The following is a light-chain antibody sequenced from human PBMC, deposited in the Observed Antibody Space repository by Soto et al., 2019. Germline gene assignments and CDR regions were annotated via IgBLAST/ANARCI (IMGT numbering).Light chain of an antibody. CDR3: NSYTSSRTWV. V-gene: IGLV2-14*01. J-gene: IGLJ3*02. CDR2: EVS. CDR1: SSDVGGHKY. Sequence: QSALTQPASVSGSPGQSITISCTGTSSDVGGHKYVSWYQQHPGKAPKLMIYEVSRRPSGVSHRFSGSKSGNTASLTISGLQAEDEADYYCNSYTSSRTWVFGGGTKVTVL.